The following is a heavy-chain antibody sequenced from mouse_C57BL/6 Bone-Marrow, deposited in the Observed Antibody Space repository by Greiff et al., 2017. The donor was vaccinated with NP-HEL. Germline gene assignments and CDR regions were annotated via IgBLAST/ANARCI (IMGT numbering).Heavy chain of an antibody. D-gene: IGHD2-3*01. CDR3: ARGIYDGYYAPFAY. J-gene: IGHJ3*01. V-gene: IGHV5-15*04. CDR1: GFTFSDYG. Sequence: EVMLVESGGGLVQPGGSLKLSCAASGFTFSDYGMAWVRPAPRKGPEWVAFISNLAYSIYYADTVTGRFTISRENAKNTLYLEMSSLRSEDTAMYYCARGIYDGYYAPFAYWGQGTLVTVSA. CDR2: ISNLAYSI.